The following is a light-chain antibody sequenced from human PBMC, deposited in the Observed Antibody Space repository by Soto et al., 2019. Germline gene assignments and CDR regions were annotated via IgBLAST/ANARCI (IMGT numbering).Light chain of an antibody. V-gene: IGLV2-14*01. J-gene: IGLJ2*01. CDR1: SSDVGGYNY. CDR2: DVS. CDR3: SSYTSSSTLMV. Sequence: QSALTQPASVSGSPGLSITISCTGTSSDVGGYNYVSWYQQHPGKAPKLMIYDVSNRPSGVSNRFSGSKSGNTASLTISGLQAEDEADYYRSSYTSSSTLMVFGGGTKVTVL.